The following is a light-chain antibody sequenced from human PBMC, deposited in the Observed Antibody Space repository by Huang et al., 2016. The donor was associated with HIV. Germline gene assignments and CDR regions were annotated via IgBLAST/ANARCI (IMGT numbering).Light chain of an antibody. CDR2: KAA. CDR1: QTIAWW. V-gene: IGKV1-5*03. J-gene: IGKJ1*01. Sequence: DIQMTQSPSTLSASIGDRVTITCRASQTIAWWLAWYQQKPGEAPKVLIYKAASFESGVPSRFIGSGSGTKFTLTISSLQPDDFATYYCQQYNAYPWTFGQGTKVEI. CDR3: QQYNAYPWT.